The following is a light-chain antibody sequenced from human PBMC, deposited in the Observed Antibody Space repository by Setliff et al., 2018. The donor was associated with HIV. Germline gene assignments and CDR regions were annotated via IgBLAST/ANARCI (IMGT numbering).Light chain of an antibody. J-gene: IGLJ3*02. CDR3: CSHAGSYTWV. CDR2: NVS. Sequence: QSALTQPRSVSGSPGQSVTISCIGTSSDVGNSNLVSWYQHRLGKAPKLILYNVSKGPSGVPDRFSGSKSGNTASLTISGLQAEDEADYYCCSHAGSYTWVFGGGTKVTVL. V-gene: IGLV2-11*01. CDR1: SSDVGNSNL.